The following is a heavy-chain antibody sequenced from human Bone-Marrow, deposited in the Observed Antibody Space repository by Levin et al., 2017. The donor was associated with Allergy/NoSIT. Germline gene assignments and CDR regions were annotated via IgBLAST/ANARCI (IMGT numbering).Heavy chain of an antibody. CDR3: ARDPGFGGGYVVVWGMGMDV. D-gene: IGHD5-12*01. J-gene: IGHJ6*02. CDR2: ISYDGSNK. CDR1: GFTFSSYA. Sequence: GGSLRLSCAASGFTFSSYAMHWVRQAPGKGLEWVAVISYDGSNKYYADSVKGRFTISRDNSKNTLYLQMNSLRAEDTAVYYCARDPGFGGGYVVVWGMGMDVWGQGTTVTVSS. V-gene: IGHV3-30*04.